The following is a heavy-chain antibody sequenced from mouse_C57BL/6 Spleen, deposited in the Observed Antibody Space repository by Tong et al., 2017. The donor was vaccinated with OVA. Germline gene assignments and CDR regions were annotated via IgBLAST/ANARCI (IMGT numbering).Heavy chain of an antibody. J-gene: IGHJ3*01. CDR1: GFTFSSYA. Sequence: EVQLQESGGGLVKPGGSLKLSCAASGFTFSSYAMSWVRQTPEKRLEWVATISDGGSYTYYPDSVKGRFTISRDNTKKTLYLQMSSLRSEDTALYYCARHYYGSSYWFAYWGQGTLVTVSA. CDR3: ARHYYGSSYWFAY. CDR2: ISDGGSYT. V-gene: IGHV5-9-2*01. D-gene: IGHD1-1*01.